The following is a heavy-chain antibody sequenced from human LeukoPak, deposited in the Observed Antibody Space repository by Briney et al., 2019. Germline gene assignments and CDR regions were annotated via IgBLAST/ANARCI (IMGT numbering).Heavy chain of an antibody. V-gene: IGHV1-69*04. Sequence: SVKVSCKASGGTFSSYAISWVRQAPGQGLEWMGRIIPILGIANYAQKFQGRVTITADKSTSTAYMELSSLRSEDTAVYYCARDQDYDILTSYYYLLDYWGQGTLVTVSS. CDR2: IIPILGIA. D-gene: IGHD3-9*01. J-gene: IGHJ4*02. CDR3: ARDQDYDILTSYYYLLDY. CDR1: GGTFSSYA.